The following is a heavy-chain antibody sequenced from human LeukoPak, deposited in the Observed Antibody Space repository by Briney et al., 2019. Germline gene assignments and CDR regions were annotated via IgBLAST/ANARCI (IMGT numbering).Heavy chain of an antibody. J-gene: IGHJ4*02. CDR2: IRRKVSGATT. Sequence: GSLRLSCTVSGFTSGDYAMGWVRQAPGKGLEWVGLIRRKVSGATTEYAASVKGRFTISRDDSKSIAYLQMNSLKTEDTAMYYCTRNIYCSGGSCSYYFDYWGQGTLVTVSS. D-gene: IGHD2-15*01. CDR1: GFTSGDYA. CDR3: TRNIYCSGGSCSYYFDY. V-gene: IGHV3-49*04.